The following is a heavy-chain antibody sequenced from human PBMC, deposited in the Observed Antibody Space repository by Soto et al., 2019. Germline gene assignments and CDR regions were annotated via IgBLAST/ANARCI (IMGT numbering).Heavy chain of an antibody. J-gene: IGHJ4*02. CDR2: IYYSGST. D-gene: IGHD4-17*01. V-gene: IGHV4-61*01. CDR3: ARSTTVTSLSFDY. Sequence: SETLSLTCTFSGGSVSSGSYYWSWIRQPPGKGLEWIGYIYYSGSTNYNPSLKSRVTISVDTSKNQFSLKLSSVTAADTAVYYCARSTTVTSLSFDYWGQGTLVTVSS. CDR1: GGSVSSGSYY.